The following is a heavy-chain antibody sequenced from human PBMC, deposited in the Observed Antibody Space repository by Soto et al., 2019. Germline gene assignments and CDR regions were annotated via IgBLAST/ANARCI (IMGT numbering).Heavy chain of an antibody. Sequence: VQLVESGGGVVQPGRSLRLSCAASGFTFSSYGMHWVRQAPGKGLEWVAVISYDGSNKYYADSVKGRFTISRDNSKNTLYLQMNSLRAEDTAVYYCANGNGVIQLWQIDYWGQGTLVTVSS. J-gene: IGHJ4*02. CDR1: GFTFSSYG. CDR3: ANGNGVIQLWQIDY. D-gene: IGHD5-18*01. V-gene: IGHV3-30*18. CDR2: ISYDGSNK.